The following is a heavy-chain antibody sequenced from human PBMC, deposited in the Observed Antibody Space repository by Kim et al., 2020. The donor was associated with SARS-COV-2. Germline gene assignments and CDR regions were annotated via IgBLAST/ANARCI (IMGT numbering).Heavy chain of an antibody. CDR1: GFTVSSNY. J-gene: IGHJ4*02. Sequence: GGSLRLSCAASGFTVSSNYMSWVRQAPGKGLEWVSVVYSGGSTYYAASVKGRFINPSHNSKNTLYLQMNSLRAEDTAGYYCATQQFGGPLFDYWGQGTLVTVSS. D-gene: IGHD3-10*01. CDR2: VYSGGST. V-gene: IGHV3-53*04. CDR3: ATQQFGGPLFDY.